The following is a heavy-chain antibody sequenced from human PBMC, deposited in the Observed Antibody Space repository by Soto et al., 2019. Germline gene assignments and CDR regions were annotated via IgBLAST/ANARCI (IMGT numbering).Heavy chain of an antibody. CDR3: IRDDCSGDTCYLGH. Sequence: GASVKVSCKPSGYTFTTYGIAWVRQAPGQGLAWMGWISTHNGHTKFAQKLQDRVTLTTDTTTSTAYMELRNLRSDDTAVYYCIRDDCSGDTCYLGHWGQGALVTVSS. D-gene: IGHD2-15*01. V-gene: IGHV1-18*01. CDR2: ISTHNGHT. CDR1: GYTFTTYG. J-gene: IGHJ4*02.